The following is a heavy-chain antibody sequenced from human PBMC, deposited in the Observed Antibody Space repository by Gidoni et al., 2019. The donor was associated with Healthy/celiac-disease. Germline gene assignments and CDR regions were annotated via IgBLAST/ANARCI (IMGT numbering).Heavy chain of an antibody. V-gene: IGHV3-23*01. CDR1: GFTFSSYA. CDR2: ISGSGGST. Sequence: EVQLLEYGGGLVQPGGSLRLSCAASGFTFSSYAMSWVRQAPGKGLEWVSAISGSGGSTYYADSVKGRFTISRDNSKNTLYLQMNSLRAEDTAVYYCAKNVGSGLHYYYYGMDVWGQGTTVTVSS. D-gene: IGHD3-10*01. J-gene: IGHJ6*02. CDR3: AKNVGSGLHYYYYGMDV.